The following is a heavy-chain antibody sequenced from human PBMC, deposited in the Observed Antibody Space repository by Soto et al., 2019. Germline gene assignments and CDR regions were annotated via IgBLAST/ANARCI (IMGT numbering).Heavy chain of an antibody. V-gene: IGHV4-34*01. J-gene: IGHJ4*02. CDR1: GGSFSGYY. D-gene: IGHD6-19*01. CDR3: ASSGYSSGWYYFDY. CDR2: INHSGST. Sequence: ASETLSLTCAVYGGSFSGYYWSWIRQPPGKGLEWIGEINHSGSTNYNPSLKSRVTISVDTSKNQFSLKLSSVTAADTAVYYCASSGYSSGWYYFDYWGQGTLVTVFS.